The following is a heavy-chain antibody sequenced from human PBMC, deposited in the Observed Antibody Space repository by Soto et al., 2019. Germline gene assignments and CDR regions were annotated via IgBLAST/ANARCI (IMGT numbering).Heavy chain of an antibody. CDR1: GYSFTSYW. V-gene: IGHV5-51*01. J-gene: IGHJ3*02. CDR2: IYPGDSDT. Sequence: GESLKISCKGSGYSFTSYWIGWVRQMPGKGLEWMGIIYPGDSDTRYSPSFQGQVTISADKSISTAYLQWSSLKASDTAMYYCARRYGGYDYVSHDAFDIWGQGTMVTVSS. CDR3: ARRYGGYDYVSHDAFDI. D-gene: IGHD5-12*01.